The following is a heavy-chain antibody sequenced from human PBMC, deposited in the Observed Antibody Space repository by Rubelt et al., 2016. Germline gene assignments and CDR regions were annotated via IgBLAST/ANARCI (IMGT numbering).Heavy chain of an antibody. CDR2: IRTYNGNT. V-gene: IGHV1-18*01. CDR3: ARVMITFGGVIEVGWFDP. J-gene: IGHJ5*02. D-gene: IGHD3-16*02. CDR1: GYTFTTYG. Sequence: QVQLVQSGAEVKKPGASVKVSCKASGYTFTTYGISWVRQAPGQGLEWMGWIRTYNGNTNYAQKLQVRVTMTTDTSTSTAYMELRSLRSDDTAVYYCARVMITFGGVIEVGWFDPWGQGTLVTVSS.